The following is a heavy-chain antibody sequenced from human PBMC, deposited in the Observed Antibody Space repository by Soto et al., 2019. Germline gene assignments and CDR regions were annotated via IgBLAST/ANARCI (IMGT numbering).Heavy chain of an antibody. V-gene: IGHV5-51*01. CDR1: GYSFTNYW. J-gene: IGHJ4*02. D-gene: IGHD2-2*03. Sequence: GESLKISCKGSGYSFTNYWIGWVRQMPGKGLEWVGIIYPGDSDTIYSPSFQGQVTISADKSINTAYLQWSGLKASDSAMYYCAKISGYCSSATCSHFDYWGQGTLVTVSS. CDR3: AKISGYCSSATCSHFDY. CDR2: IYPGDSDT.